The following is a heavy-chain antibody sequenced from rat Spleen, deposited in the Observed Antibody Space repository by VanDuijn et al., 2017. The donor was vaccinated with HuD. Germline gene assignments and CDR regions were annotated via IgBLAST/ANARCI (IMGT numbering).Heavy chain of an antibody. CDR3: ARETGYNSYFDY. Sequence: EVQLVESGGGLVQPGGSLKLSCVASGFTFSIYGMAWVRQAPTKGLEWVASIGTGGGNTYYRDSVKGRFTISRDNAKNTLYLQMDSLTSEDTATYYCARETGYNSYFDYWGQGVMVTVSS. V-gene: IGHV5S13*01. CDR2: IGTGGGNT. J-gene: IGHJ2*01. CDR1: GFTFSIYG. D-gene: IGHD4-1*01.